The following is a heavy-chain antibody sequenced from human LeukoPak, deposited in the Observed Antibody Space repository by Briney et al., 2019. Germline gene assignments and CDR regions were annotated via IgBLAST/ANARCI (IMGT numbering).Heavy chain of an antibody. V-gene: IGHV3-20*01. D-gene: IGHD3-9*01. J-gene: IGHJ4*02. CDR1: GFTFSSYW. Sequence: GGSLRLSCAASGFTFSSYWMHWVRQAPGKGLEWVSGINWNGGSTGYADSVKGRFTISRDNAKNSLYLQMNSLRAEDTALYHCARQGYYDILTGYYTDSLDYWGQGTLVTVSS. CDR2: INWNGGST. CDR3: ARQGYYDILTGYYTDSLDY.